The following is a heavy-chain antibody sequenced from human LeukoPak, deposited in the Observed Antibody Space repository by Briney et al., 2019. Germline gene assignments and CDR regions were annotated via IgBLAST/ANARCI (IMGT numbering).Heavy chain of an antibody. D-gene: IGHD5-24*01. CDR3: AKNGYNFGGLDY. J-gene: IGHJ4*02. Sequence: GGSLRLSCAASGFTFSSYAMSWVRQAPGKGLEWVSAISSSGGSTYYADSVKGRFTISRDNSKNTLYLQMNSLRAEDTAVYYCAKNGYNFGGLDYWGQGTLVTVSS. CDR1: GFTFSSYA. CDR2: ISSSGGST. V-gene: IGHV3-23*01.